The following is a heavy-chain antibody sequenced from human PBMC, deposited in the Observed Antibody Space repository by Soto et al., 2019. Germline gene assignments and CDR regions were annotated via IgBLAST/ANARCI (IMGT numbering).Heavy chain of an antibody. J-gene: IGHJ4*02. CDR3: AHTPYGQEYFDY. V-gene: IGHV2-5*02. D-gene: IGHD3-10*01. Sequence: SGPKLVHPTQTLTLTCTLSGCSLSTSGVGVGWIRQAPGKALESLALIYLDDDKRYSPSLKSRLTITKDTSKNQVVLTMTNMDPVDTATYYCAHTPYGQEYFDYWGQGTLVTVSS. CDR2: IYLDDDK. CDR1: GCSLSTSGVG.